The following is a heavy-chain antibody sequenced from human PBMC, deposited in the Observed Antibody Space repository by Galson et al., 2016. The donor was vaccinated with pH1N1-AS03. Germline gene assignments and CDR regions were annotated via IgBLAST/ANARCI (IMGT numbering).Heavy chain of an antibody. CDR1: GFTFSTYR. CDR3: TNSLVY. D-gene: IGHD2/OR15-2a*01. Sequence: SLRLSCAASGFTFSTYRMNWVRQAPGKGLEWVSSISSSSTYIYYADSMKGRFTISRDNAKNSLYLQMNSLRVEDTAMYYCTNSLVYWGQGTLVTVSS. CDR2: ISSSSTYI. V-gene: IGHV3-21*01. J-gene: IGHJ4*02.